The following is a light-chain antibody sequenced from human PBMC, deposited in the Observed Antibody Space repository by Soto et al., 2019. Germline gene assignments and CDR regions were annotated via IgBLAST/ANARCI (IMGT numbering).Light chain of an antibody. CDR1: QSISFY. J-gene: IGKJ5*01. CDR3: QQRSNWPT. Sequence: PGERATLSCRASQSISFYLTWYQHKPGQAPRLLIYDASNRATGIPARFSGSGYGTDFTLTISSLEPEDFAVYYCQQRSNWPTCGQGTRLEIK. V-gene: IGKV3-11*01. CDR2: DAS.